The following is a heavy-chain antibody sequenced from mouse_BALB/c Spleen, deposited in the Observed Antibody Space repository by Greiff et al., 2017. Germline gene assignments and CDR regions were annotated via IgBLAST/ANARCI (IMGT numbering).Heavy chain of an antibody. CDR1: GYTFTSYW. CDR3: ARSVITTGYFDY. V-gene: IGHV1S126*01. D-gene: IGHD2-4*01. J-gene: IGHJ2*01. CDR2: IDPSDSYT. Sequence: VQLQQPGAELVKPGASVKISCKASGYTFTSYWMNWVKQRPGQGLEWIGEIDPSDSYTNNNQKFKDKATLTVDKSSSTAYMQLSSLTSEDSAVYYCARSVITTGYFDYWGQGTTLTVSS.